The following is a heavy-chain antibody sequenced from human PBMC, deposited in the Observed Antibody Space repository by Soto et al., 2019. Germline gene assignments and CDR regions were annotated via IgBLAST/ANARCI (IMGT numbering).Heavy chain of an antibody. J-gene: IGHJ6*02. D-gene: IGHD2-2*01. CDR3: AGEVPAAIPYYYYGMDV. CDR2: INPSGGST. Sequence: GASVKVSCKASGYTFTSYYMHWVRQAPGQGLEWMGIINPSGGSTSYAQKFQGRVTMTRDTSTSTVYMELSSLRSEDTAVYYCAGEVPAAIPYYYYGMDVWGQGTTVTVYS. CDR1: GYTFTSYY. V-gene: IGHV1-46*01.